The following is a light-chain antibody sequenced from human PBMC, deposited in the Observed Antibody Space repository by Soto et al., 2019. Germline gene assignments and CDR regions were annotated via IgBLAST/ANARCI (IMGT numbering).Light chain of an antibody. CDR3: QQYGTSPLT. V-gene: IGKV3-20*01. CDR2: DAS. Sequence: ESVLTQSPGTLYLSPGDSATLSCRASQSVSRNSLAWYQQKPGQAPRLLIFDASSRATGIPDRFSGSGSETDFTLTISRLEAEDFAVYHCQQYGTSPLTFGGGNKLDI. CDR1: QSVSRNS. J-gene: IGKJ4*01.